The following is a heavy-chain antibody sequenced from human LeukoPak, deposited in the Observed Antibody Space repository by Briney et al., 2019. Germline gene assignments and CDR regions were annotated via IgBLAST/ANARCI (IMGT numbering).Heavy chain of an antibody. J-gene: IGHJ4*02. D-gene: IGHD3-3*01. CDR2: ISSSSSYI. Sequence: GGSLRLSCAASGFTFSSYSMNWVRQAPGKGLEWVSSISSSSSYIYYADSVKGRFTISRDSAKNSLYLQMNSLRAEDTAVCYCARARITIFGVVTHFDYWGQGTLVTVSS. CDR3: ARARITIFGVVTHFDY. V-gene: IGHV3-21*01. CDR1: GFTFSSYS.